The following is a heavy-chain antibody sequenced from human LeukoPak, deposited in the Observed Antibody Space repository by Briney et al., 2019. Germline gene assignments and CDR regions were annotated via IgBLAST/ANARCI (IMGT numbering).Heavy chain of an antibody. J-gene: IGHJ4*02. D-gene: IGHD6-13*01. CDR3: ASLKTGYSSSWVDY. CDR2: IYYSGST. V-gene: IGHV4-39*01. CDR1: GGSISSSSYY. Sequence: SETLSLTCTVSGGSISSSSYYWGWIRQPPGKGLEWIGSIYYSGSTYYNPSLKSRVTISVDTSKNQFSLKLSSVTAVDTAVYYCASLKTGYSSSWVDYWGQGTLVTVSS.